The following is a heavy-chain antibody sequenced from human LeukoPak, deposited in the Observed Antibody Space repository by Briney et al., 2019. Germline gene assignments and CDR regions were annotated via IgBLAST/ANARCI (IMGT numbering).Heavy chain of an antibody. CDR3: AKDAWYYDYVWGSYRPGAGDY. V-gene: IGHV3-33*06. D-gene: IGHD3-16*02. CDR1: GFTFSTYA. J-gene: IGHJ4*02. CDR2: IWYDGNNK. Sequence: PGRSLRLSCAASGFTFSTYALHWVRQAPGKGLEWVAVIWYDGNNKFYADAVKGRFTISRDSSKNTLYLQMNSLRAEDTAVYYCAKDAWYYDYVWGSYRPGAGDYWGQETLVTVSS.